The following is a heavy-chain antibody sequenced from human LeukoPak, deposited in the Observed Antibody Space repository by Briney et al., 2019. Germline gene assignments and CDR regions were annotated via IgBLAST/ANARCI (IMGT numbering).Heavy chain of an antibody. CDR3: ARVVVVAAPPYYYYYYMDV. J-gene: IGHJ6*03. CDR2: IIPIFGTA. D-gene: IGHD2-15*01. V-gene: IGHV1-69*13. CDR1: GGTFSSYA. Sequence: SVKVSCKASGGTFSSYAISWVRQAPGQGLEWMGGIIPIFGTANYAQKFQGRVTITADESTSTAYMELSSLRSEDTAVYYRARVVVVAAPPYYYYYYMDVWGKGTTVTVSS.